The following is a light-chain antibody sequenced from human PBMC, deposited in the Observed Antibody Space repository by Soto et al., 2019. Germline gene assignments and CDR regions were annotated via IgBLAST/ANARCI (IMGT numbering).Light chain of an antibody. J-gene: IGLJ2*01. CDR2: EVS. Sequence: QSALTQPASVSGSPGQSITISCTGTSRDIGGYNHVSWYQQHPGKAPKLMIFEVSNRPSGISNRFSGSKSGNTASLTISGLQAEDEADYYCSSYTTSSTHVVFGGGTKVTVL. V-gene: IGLV2-14*01. CDR3: SSYTTSSTHVV. CDR1: SRDIGGYNH.